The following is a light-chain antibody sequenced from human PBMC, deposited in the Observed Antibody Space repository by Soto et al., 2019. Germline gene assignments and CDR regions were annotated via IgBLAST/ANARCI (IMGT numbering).Light chain of an antibody. CDR3: SSYTISNTFV. CDR1: SSDVGGYDY. CDR2: EVS. J-gene: IGLJ1*01. Sequence: QSALTQPASVSGSPGQSITISCTGTSSDVGGYDYVSWYQQHPGKAPKLIIYEVSNRPSRVSNRFSGSKSGNTASLTISGLQAEDEAAYYCSSYTISNTFVFGTGTKVTGL. V-gene: IGLV2-14*01.